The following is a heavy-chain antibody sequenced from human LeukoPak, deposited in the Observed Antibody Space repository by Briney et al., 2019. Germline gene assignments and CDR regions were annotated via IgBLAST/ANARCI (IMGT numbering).Heavy chain of an antibody. Sequence: GGSLRLSCAASGFTFSSYGMHWVRQAPGKGLEWVAVIWYDGSNKYYADSVKGRFTISRDDSRNTAYLHMSSLSTEDTAVYFCTRRLPAAKWFDPWGQGTLVTVSS. CDR2: IWYDGSNK. J-gene: IGHJ5*02. CDR3: TRRLPAAKWFDP. D-gene: IGHD2-2*01. V-gene: IGHV3-33*01. CDR1: GFTFSSYG.